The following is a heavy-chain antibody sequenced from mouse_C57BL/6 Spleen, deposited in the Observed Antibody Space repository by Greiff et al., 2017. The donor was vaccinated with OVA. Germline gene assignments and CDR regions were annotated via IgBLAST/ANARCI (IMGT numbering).Heavy chain of an antibody. J-gene: IGHJ2*01. D-gene: IGHD2-4*01. CDR3: ASDCLFDY. V-gene: IGHV1-72*01. CDR1: GYTFTSYW. CDR2: IDSNSGGT. Sequence: QVQLQQPGAEFVQPGASVKLSCKASGYTFTSYWMPWVKQRPGRGLEWIGSIDSNSGGTKYREKFKSNAKLTVDKPYSTAYMQLSSLTSEDSAFYYCASDCLFDYWGQGTTLTVSA.